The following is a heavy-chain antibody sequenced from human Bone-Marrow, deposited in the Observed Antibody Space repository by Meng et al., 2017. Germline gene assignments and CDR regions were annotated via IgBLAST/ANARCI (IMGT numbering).Heavy chain of an antibody. CDR2: IYTSGST. J-gene: IGHJ5*02. CDR1: GGSVSSYY. Sequence: QWHLQESSPVLVQPSDTRSRTCTVSGGSVSSYYCICIRQPAWKGLEWIGRIYTSGSTNYNPSLKSRVTMSVDTSKNQFSLKLSSVTASDTAVYYCARAGGVAVAGIFLGFDPWGQGTLVTVSS. CDR3: ARAGGVAVAGIFLGFDP. V-gene: IGHV4-4*07. D-gene: IGHD6-19*01.